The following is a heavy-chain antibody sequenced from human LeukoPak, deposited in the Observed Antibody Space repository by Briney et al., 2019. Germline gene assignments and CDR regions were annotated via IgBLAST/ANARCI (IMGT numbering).Heavy chain of an antibody. Sequence: SETLSLTCTVSGGSISSSSYYWGWIRQPPGKGLEWIGSIYYSGSTYYNPSLKSRVTISVDTSKNQFSLKLSSVTAADTAVYYCATYSGYDRDDAFDIWGQGTMVTVSS. CDR1: GGSISSSSYY. CDR3: ATYSGYDRDDAFDI. D-gene: IGHD5-12*01. CDR2: IYYSGST. V-gene: IGHV4-39*07. J-gene: IGHJ3*02.